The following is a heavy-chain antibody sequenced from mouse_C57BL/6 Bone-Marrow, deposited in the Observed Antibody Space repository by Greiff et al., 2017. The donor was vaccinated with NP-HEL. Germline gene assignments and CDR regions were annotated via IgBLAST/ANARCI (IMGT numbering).Heavy chain of an antibody. J-gene: IGHJ2*01. V-gene: IGHV3-6*01. Sequence: DVKLVESGPGLVKPSQSLSLTCSVTGYSITSGYYWNWIRQFPGNKLEWMGYISYDGSNNYNPSLKNRISITRDTSKNQFFLKLNSVTTEDTATYYCARDNFDYWGQGTTLTVSS. CDR2: ISYDGSN. CDR3: ARDNFDY. CDR1: GYSITSGYY.